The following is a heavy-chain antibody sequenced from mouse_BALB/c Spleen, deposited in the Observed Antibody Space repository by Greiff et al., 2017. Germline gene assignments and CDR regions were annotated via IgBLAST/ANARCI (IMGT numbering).Heavy chain of an antibody. Sequence: VQLQQSGAELAKPGASVKMSCKASGYTFTSYWMHWVKQRPGQGLEWIGYINPSTGYTEYNQKFKDKATLTADKSSSTAYMQLSSLTSEDSAVYNCARDGYYTMDYWGQGTSVTVSS. CDR2: INPSTGYT. CDR3: ARDGYYTMDY. CDR1: GYTFTSYW. J-gene: IGHJ4*01. V-gene: IGHV1-7*01. D-gene: IGHD2-3*01.